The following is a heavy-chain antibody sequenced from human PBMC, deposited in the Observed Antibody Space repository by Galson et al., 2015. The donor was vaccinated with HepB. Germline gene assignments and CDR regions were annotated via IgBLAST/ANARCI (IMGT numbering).Heavy chain of an antibody. CDR2: ISYDGSNK. D-gene: IGHD4-23*01. CDR1: EFTFSSYA. CDR3: ARDPFPYYGGNKHPGY. V-gene: IGHV3-30-3*01. J-gene: IGHJ4*02. Sequence: SLRLSCAASEFTFSSYAMHWVRQAPGKGLEWVAVISYDGSNKYYADSVKGRFTISRDNSKNTLYLQMNSLRAEDTAVYYCARDPFPYYGGNKHPGYWGQGTLVTVSS.